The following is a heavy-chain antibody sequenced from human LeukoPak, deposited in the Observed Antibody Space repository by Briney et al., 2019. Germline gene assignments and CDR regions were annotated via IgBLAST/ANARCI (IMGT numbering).Heavy chain of an antibody. V-gene: IGHV3-11*01. CDR2: ISSSGSTI. D-gene: IGHD3-3*01. Sequence: SGGSLRLSCAASGFTFSDYYMSWIRQAPGKGLEWVSYISSSGSTIYYADSVKGRFTISRDNAKNSLYLQMNSLRAEDTAVYYCAKVDRDFWSGYTDYWGQGPWSPSPQ. J-gene: IGHJ4*02. CDR3: AKVDRDFWSGYTDY. CDR1: GFTFSDYY.